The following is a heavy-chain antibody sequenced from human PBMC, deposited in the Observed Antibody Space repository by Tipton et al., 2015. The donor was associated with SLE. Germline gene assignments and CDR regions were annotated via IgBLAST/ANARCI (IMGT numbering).Heavy chain of an antibody. J-gene: IGHJ6*02. CDR3: ARGPGAAAILSYYYFYGMDV. V-gene: IGHV4-38-2*02. Sequence: WGWIRQPPGKGLEWIGSIYHSGSTNYNPSLKSRVTMSVDTSKNQFSLKLSSVTAADTAVYYCARGPGAAAILSYYYFYGMDVWGQGTTVTVSS. D-gene: IGHD6-13*01. CDR2: IYHSGST.